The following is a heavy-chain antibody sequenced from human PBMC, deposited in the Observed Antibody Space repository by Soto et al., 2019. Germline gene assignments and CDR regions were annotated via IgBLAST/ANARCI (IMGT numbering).Heavy chain of an antibody. CDR1: GFTFSSYA. J-gene: IGHJ4*02. CDR3: AKESWYVGTTVTSFDY. Sequence: GGSLRLSCAASGFTFSSYAMSWVRQAPGKGLEWVSAISGSGGSTYYADSVKGRFTISRDNSKNTLYLQMNSLRAEDTAVYYCAKESWYVGTTVTSFDYWGQGTLVTVSS. CDR2: ISGSGGST. D-gene: IGHD4-17*01. V-gene: IGHV3-23*01.